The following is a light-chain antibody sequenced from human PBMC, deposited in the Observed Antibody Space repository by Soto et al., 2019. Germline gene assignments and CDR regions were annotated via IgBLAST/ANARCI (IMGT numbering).Light chain of an antibody. CDR3: QQYNNWPAT. CDR2: GAS. J-gene: IGKJ1*01. V-gene: IGKV3-15*01. Sequence: EIVMTQSPATLSVSPGERATLSCRASQSVSSNLAWYQQKPGQAPRLLIYGASTRATGIPARFSGSGSGTEFTLTISSLQSEDFAVYCCQQYNNWPATFCQGTKVDIK. CDR1: QSVSSN.